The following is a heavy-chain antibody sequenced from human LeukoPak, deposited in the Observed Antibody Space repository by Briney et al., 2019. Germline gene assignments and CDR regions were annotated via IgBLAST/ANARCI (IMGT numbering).Heavy chain of an antibody. V-gene: IGHV3-23*01. CDR3: AKDFNWNDY. Sequence: GGSLRLSCAASGFRFYNYAMSWVRQAPGKGLEWVSAISGSGGSTYYADSVKGRFTISRDNSKNTLYLQMNSLRAEDTAVYYCAKDFNWNDYWGQGTLVTVSS. J-gene: IGHJ4*02. CDR1: GFRFYNYA. CDR2: ISGSGGST. D-gene: IGHD1-20*01.